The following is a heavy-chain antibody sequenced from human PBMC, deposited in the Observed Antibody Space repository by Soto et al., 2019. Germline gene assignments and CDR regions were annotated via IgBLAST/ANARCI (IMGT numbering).Heavy chain of an antibody. Sequence: GESLKISCKGSGYSFTTYWIGWVRQMPGKGLEWMGIIYPGDSDTRYSPSFQGQVTISADKSISTAYLQWSSLKASDTAMYYCARPMEGYCSSTSCSDYYGMDVWGQGTTVTVSS. J-gene: IGHJ6*02. CDR1: GYSFTTYW. CDR3: ARPMEGYCSSTSCSDYYGMDV. CDR2: IYPGDSDT. V-gene: IGHV5-51*01. D-gene: IGHD2-2*01.